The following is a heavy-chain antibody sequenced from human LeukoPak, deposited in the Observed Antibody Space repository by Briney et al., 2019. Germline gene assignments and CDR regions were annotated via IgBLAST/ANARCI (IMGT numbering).Heavy chain of an antibody. CDR3: VRGTDCSATTCYPLSAFDY. J-gene: IGHJ4*02. V-gene: IGHV3-21*04. CDR2: ISSRGTST. CDR1: GFIFSDFG. D-gene: IGHD2-8*02. Sequence: GGSLRLSCVASGFIFSDFGMNWVRQVPAKGLEWVAFISSRGTSTFYADSVKGRFTISRDTAKKSLDLQMTSLRADDTAAYYCVRGTDCSATTCYPLSAFDYWGQGTLVTVSS.